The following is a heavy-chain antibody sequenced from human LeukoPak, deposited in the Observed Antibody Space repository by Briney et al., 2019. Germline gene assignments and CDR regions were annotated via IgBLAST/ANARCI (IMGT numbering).Heavy chain of an antibody. CDR1: GFTFSNYV. D-gene: IGHD2-15*01. J-gene: IGHJ4*02. V-gene: IGHV3-23*01. CDR2: INGGGVST. CDR3: VKDGRRSPPC. Sequence: PGGSLRLSCAASGFTFSNYVMSWVRQAPGKGPEWVSGINGGGVSTFYAESVKGRFTISRDNSKNTLYLQMNSLRAEDTAVYYCVKDGRRSPPCWGQGTLVTVSS.